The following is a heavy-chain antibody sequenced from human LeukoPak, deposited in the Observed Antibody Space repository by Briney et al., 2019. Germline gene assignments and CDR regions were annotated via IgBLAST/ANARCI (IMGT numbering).Heavy chain of an antibody. J-gene: IGHJ4*02. D-gene: IGHD3-9*01. V-gene: IGHV3-7*01. CDR2: IKQDGSEK. CDR3: ARDNLMTGIDY. Sequence: GGSLRLSCAASGFTFSSHWMSWVRQAPGKGLEWVANIKQDGSEKYYVDSVKGRFTISRDNAKNSLYLQMNSLRAEDTAVYYCARDNLMTGIDYWGQGTLVTVSS. CDR1: GFTFSSHW.